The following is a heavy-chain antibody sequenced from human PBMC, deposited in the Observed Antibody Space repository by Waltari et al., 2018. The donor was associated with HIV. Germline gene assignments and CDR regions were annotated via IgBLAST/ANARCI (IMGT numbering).Heavy chain of an antibody. V-gene: IGHV5-51*01. CDR2: VYPRDSDS. CDR3: ARVWGIAARQLDH. CDR1: GFSFTTHG. D-gene: IGHD6-6*01. Sequence: EVQLVQSGAEVTKPGESLKISCQGSGFSFTTHGIAWVRQMSGKGLGWVGGVYPRDSDSMYSPSYPGQVTSSADKSNRTAYLQWSSLSASDTALYYCARVWGIAARQLDHWGQGTLVTVSS. J-gene: IGHJ4*02.